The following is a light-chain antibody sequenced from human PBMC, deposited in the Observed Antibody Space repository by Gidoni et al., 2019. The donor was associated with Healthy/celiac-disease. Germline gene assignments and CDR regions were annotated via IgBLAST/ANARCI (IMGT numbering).Light chain of an antibody. J-gene: IGKJ1*01. CDR3: QQRSNWPPGRT. CDR2: AAS. Sequence: EIVLTQSPATLSLSPGERATLSCRASQSVSRYLAWYQQKPGQAPRLLIYAASNRATGIPARFSGSGSGTDFTLTISSLGPEDFAVDFCQQRSNWPPGRTFGQGTKVEIK. V-gene: IGKV3-11*01. CDR1: QSVSRY.